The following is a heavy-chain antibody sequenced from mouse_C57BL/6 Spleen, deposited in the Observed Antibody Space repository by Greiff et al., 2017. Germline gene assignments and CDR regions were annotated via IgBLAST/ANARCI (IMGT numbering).Heavy chain of an antibody. J-gene: IGHJ2*01. CDR3: ARDSSGYHY. CDR2: INPNNGGT. D-gene: IGHD3-2*02. Sequence: EVQLQQSGPELVKPGASVKISCKASGYTFTDYYMNWVKQSHGKSLEWIGDINPNNGGTSYNQKFKGKATLTVDKSSSTAYMELRSLTSEDSAVYYCARDSSGYHYWGQGTTLTVSS. V-gene: IGHV1-26*01. CDR1: GYTFTDYY.